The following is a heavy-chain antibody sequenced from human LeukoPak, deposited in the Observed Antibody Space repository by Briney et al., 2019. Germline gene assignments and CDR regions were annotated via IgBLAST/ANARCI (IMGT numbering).Heavy chain of an antibody. CDR1: GDSVSGGSAG. Sequence: SQTLSLTCAISGDSVSGGSAGWNWIRQSPSRGLEWLGRIYYRSKWYRDYAISLKSRITINPDTSRNQFSLQLNSVTHDDTAVYYCTGGGLVRGTLHWFDPWGQGTLVTVSS. V-gene: IGHV6-1*01. CDR3: TGGGLVRGTLHWFDP. CDR2: IYYRSKWYR. D-gene: IGHD3-10*01. J-gene: IGHJ5*02.